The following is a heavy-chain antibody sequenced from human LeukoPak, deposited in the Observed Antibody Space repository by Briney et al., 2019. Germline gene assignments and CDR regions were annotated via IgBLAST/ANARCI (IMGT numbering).Heavy chain of an antibody. CDR2: IYHSGST. CDR3: ARTGRIAAAVIDY. D-gene: IGHD6-13*01. J-gene: IGHJ4*02. Sequence: SETLSLTCAVSGNSISSGCYWGWIRQPPGKGLEWIGSIYHSGSTYYNPSLKSRVTISVDTSKNQFSLKLSSVTAADTAVYYCARTGRIAAAVIDYWGQGTLVTVSS. CDR1: GNSISSGCY. V-gene: IGHV4-38-2*01.